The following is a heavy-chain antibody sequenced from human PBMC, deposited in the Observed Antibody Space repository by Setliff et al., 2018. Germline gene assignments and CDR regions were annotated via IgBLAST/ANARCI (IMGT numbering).Heavy chain of an antibody. Sequence: GASEVSCKASGYTFNRHGMNWLRQAPGQGLEWLGWISPYNGNTEYAQTVQDRIRMTTDTSTRTSYMELRSLGSDDTAVYYCSRLVRYCTRTSCQRLSGGEFWGQGTLVTVSS. CDR2: ISPYNGNT. CDR3: SRLVRYCTRTSCQRLSGGEF. V-gene: IGHV1-18*04. J-gene: IGHJ4*02. CDR1: GYTFNRHG. D-gene: IGHD2-8*01.